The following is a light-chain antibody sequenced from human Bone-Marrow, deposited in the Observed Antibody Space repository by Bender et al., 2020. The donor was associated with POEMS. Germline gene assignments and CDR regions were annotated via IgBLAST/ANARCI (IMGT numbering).Light chain of an antibody. CDR3: SSYTSSSTSV. CDR2: DVA. V-gene: IGLV2-14*02. J-gene: IGLJ3*02. Sequence: QSALTQPASVSGSPGQSITISCTGARNDVGSYGLVSWYQQRPGKAPKLIIFDVAKRPSGVPDRFSGSKSGTSASLTISGLQAEDEADYYCSSYTSSSTSVFGGGTKVTVL. CDR1: RNDVGSYGL.